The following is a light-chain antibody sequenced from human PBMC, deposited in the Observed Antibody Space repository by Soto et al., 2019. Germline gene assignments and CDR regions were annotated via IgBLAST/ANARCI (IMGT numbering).Light chain of an antibody. V-gene: IGLV2-14*03. CDR1: RSDIGAYNF. CDR2: DVN. Sequence: QSALTQPASVSGSPGQSITISCTGTRSDIGAYNFVSWYQQHPGEVPKLILYDVNVRPSGVSNRFSGSKSGNTASLTISGVPAEGGAYYYCTSWTTSTTMIFGGGTKLTVL. CDR3: TSWTTSTTMI. J-gene: IGLJ2*01.